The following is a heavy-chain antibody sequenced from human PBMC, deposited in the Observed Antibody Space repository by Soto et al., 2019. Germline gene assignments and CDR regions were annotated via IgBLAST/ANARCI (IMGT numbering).Heavy chain of an antibody. Sequence: QVQLVQSGAEVKKPGSSVKVSYKTSGGSFSSYAITWVRQAPGQGLEWMGGIIPMFGTPKYPQKFQGRVTITAAEFTSTAYMELGSLRSEDTAVYYCARAGESSTRYYHYYGMDVWGQGTTVTVSS. CDR2: IIPMFGTP. J-gene: IGHJ6*02. CDR3: ARAGESSTRYYHYYGMDV. V-gene: IGHV1-69*01. CDR1: GGSFSSYA. D-gene: IGHD2-2*01.